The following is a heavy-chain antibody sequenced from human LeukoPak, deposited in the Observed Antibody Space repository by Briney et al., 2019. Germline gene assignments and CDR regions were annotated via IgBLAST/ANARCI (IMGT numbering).Heavy chain of an antibody. J-gene: IGHJ4*02. D-gene: IGHD3-16*01. CDR3: AKARARDWG. CDR1: GFTFSSYG. Sequence: GGSLRLSCAASGFTFSSYGMHWVRQAPGKGLEWVAVISYDGSNKYYADSVKGRFTISRDNSKNTLYLQMNSLRAEDTAVYYCAKARARDWGWGQGTLVTVSS. CDR2: ISYDGSNK. V-gene: IGHV3-30*18.